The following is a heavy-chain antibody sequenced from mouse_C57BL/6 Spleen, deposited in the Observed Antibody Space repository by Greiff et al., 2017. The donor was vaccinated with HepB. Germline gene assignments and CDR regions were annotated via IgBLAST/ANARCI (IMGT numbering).Heavy chain of an antibody. Sequence: QVQLQQPGAELVKPGASVKLSCKASGYTFTSYWMHWVKQRPGQGLEWIGMIHPNSGSTNYNEKFKSKATLTVDKSSSTAYMQLSSLTSDDSAVYYCARGTHGYFDVWGTGTTVTVSS. CDR2: IHPNSGST. J-gene: IGHJ1*03. CDR1: GYTFTSYW. CDR3: ARGTHGYFDV. V-gene: IGHV1-64*01.